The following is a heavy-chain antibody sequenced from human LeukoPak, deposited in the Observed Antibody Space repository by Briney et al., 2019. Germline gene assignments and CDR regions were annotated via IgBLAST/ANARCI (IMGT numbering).Heavy chain of an antibody. V-gene: IGHV4-59*01. CDR2: IFYSGST. CDR1: GGSISSYY. Sequence: SETLSLTCTVSGGSISSYYWSWIRQSPGKGLEWIGYIFYSGSTNYNPSLKSRVTISVDTSKNQFSLKLSSVTAADTAVYYCARDQGSGWQNWFDPWGQGTLVTVSS. J-gene: IGHJ5*02. CDR3: ARDQGSGWQNWFDP. D-gene: IGHD6-19*01.